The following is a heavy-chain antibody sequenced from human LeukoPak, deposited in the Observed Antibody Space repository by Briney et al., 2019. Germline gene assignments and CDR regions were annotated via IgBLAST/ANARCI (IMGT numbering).Heavy chain of an antibody. CDR1: GFTVSNNF. CDR2: IYSGDST. J-gene: IGHJ6*03. V-gene: IGHV3-53*01. CDR3: ARERDGYYMDV. Sequence: GGSLRLSCAASGFTVSNNFMSWVRQAPGKGLEWVSIIYSGDSTYYIDSVKGRFTISRDNSKSTLYLQMNSLRAEDTAVYYCARERDGYYMDVWGKGTTVAVSS.